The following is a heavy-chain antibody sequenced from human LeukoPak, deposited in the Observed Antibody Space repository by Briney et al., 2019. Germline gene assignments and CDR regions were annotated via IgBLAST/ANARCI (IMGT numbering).Heavy chain of an antibody. CDR1: GFTFSSYA. V-gene: IGHV3-23*01. Sequence: GGSLRLPCAASGFTFSSYAMSWVRQAPGKGLEWVSAISGSGGSTYYADSVKGRFTISRDNSKNTLYLQMNGLRAEDTAVYYCAKDLQYLLKGLYWGQGTLVTVSS. J-gene: IGHJ4*02. CDR3: AKDLQYLLKGLY. D-gene: IGHD3-10*01. CDR2: ISGSGGST.